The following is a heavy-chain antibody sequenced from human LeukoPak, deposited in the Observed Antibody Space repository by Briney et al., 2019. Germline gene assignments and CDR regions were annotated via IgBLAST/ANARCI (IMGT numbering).Heavy chain of an antibody. CDR2: TYYRSKWYN. V-gene: IGHV6-1*01. J-gene: IGHJ4*02. D-gene: IGHD3-10*01. CDR3: ARDPGNYYGSGSYYLLDY. CDR1: GDSVSSNSAA. Sequence: SQTLSLTCAISGDSVSSNSAAWNWIRQSPSRGLEWLGRTYYRSKWYNDYAVSVKSRITINPDTSKNQFSLQLNSVTPEDTAVYYCARDPGNYYGSGSYYLLDYWGQGTLVTVSS.